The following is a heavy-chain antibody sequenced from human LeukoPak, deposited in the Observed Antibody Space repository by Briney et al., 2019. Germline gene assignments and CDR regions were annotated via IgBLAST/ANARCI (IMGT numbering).Heavy chain of an antibody. CDR3: TTYYYDSSGYSGFDY. V-gene: IGHV3-15*01. CDR1: GFTFSNAW. CDR2: IKSKTDGGTT. Sequence: GRSLRLSCAASGFTFSNAWMSWVRQAPGKGLEWVGRIKSKTDGGTTDYAAPVKGRFTISREDSKNTLYLQMNSLKTEDTAVYYCTTYYYDSSGYSGFDYWGQGTLVTVSS. J-gene: IGHJ4*02. D-gene: IGHD3-22*01.